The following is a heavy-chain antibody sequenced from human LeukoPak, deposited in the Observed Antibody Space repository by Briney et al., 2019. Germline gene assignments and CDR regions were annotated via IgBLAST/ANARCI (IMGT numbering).Heavy chain of an antibody. CDR3: ARRVGDYDSSGYYDY. CDR1: GGSISSYY. Sequence: SETLSLTCTVSGGSISSYYWSWIRQPPGKGLEWIGYIYYSGSTNYNPSLKSRVTISVDTSKNQFSLKLSSVTAADTAVYYCARRVGDYDSSGYYDYWGQGTLVTVSS. CDR2: IYYSGST. D-gene: IGHD3-22*01. J-gene: IGHJ4*02. V-gene: IGHV4-59*08.